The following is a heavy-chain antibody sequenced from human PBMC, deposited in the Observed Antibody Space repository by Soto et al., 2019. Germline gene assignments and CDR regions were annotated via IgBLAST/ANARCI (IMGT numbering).Heavy chain of an antibody. J-gene: IGHJ6*02. Sequence: ASVKVSCKAPGGTFSSYAISWVRQAPGQGLEWMGGIIPIFGTANYAQKFQGRVTITADESTSTAYMELSSLRSEDTAVYYCASPTYYDFWSGSIGVTGMDVWGQGTTVTVSS. CDR2: IIPIFGTA. V-gene: IGHV1-69*13. CDR1: GGTFSSYA. CDR3: ASPTYYDFWSGSIGVTGMDV. D-gene: IGHD3-3*01.